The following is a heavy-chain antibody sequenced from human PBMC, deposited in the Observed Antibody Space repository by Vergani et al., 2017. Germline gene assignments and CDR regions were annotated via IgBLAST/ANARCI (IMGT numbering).Heavy chain of an antibody. CDR2: ISAYNGNT. Sequence: QVQLVQSGAEVKKPGSSVKVSCKASGGTFSSYTISWVRQAPGQGLEWMGWISAYNGNTNYAQKLQGRVTMTTDTSTSTAYMELSRLRSDDTAVYYCARDPYLTGATPPYNWFDPWGQGTLVTVSS. CDR1: GGTFSSYT. J-gene: IGHJ5*02. CDR3: ARDPYLTGATPPYNWFDP. D-gene: IGHD3-9*01. V-gene: IGHV1-18*01.